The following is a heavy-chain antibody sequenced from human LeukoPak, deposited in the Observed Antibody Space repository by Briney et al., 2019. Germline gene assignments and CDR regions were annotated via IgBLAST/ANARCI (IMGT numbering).Heavy chain of an antibody. CDR1: GFSFSGSA. Sequence: PGGSLRLSCAASGFSFSGSAIHWGRQASGKGRGWVGRIRSKANSYAPAYAASAKGRFTISRDDSKNTAYLQMNSLKTEDTAVYYCTVSYYYDSSGYPPIDYWGQGTLVTVSS. CDR3: TVSYYYDSSGYPPIDY. D-gene: IGHD3-22*01. J-gene: IGHJ4*02. V-gene: IGHV3-73*01. CDR2: IRSKANSYAP.